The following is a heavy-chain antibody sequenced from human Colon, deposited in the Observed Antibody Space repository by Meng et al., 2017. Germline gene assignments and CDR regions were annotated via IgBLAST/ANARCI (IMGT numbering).Heavy chain of an antibody. CDR3: ARGLNEGGLAHNWFDP. Sequence: QVQLHESGPGLVKPSQNLSLTCPVSGGSLSSDTYYWTWIRQDPGKGLEWIGIINHSGSTYYNPSLKSRVTMSLDTSKQQFSLKLISVTAADTAVYFCARGLNEGGLAHNWFDPWGQGTLVTVSS. CDR1: GGSLSSDTYY. D-gene: IGHD1-1*01. CDR2: INHSGST. J-gene: IGHJ5*02. V-gene: IGHV4-31*03.